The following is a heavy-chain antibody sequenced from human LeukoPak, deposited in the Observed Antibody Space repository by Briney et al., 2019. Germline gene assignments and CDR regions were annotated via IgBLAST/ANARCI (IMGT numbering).Heavy chain of an antibody. Sequence: GSSVKVSCKASGGTFSSYAISWVRLAPGEGLEWMGGIIPIFGTANYAQKFQGRVTITADESTSTAYMELSSLRSDDTAVYYCARGERVGLLWFGELPYGPLDYWGQGTLVTVSS. V-gene: IGHV1-69*01. CDR3: ARGERVGLLWFGELPYGPLDY. D-gene: IGHD3-10*01. CDR2: IIPIFGTA. CDR1: GGTFSSYA. J-gene: IGHJ4*02.